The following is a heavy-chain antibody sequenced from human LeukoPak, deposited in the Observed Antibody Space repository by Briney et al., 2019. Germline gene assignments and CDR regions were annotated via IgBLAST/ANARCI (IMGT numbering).Heavy chain of an antibody. Sequence: GRSLRLSCAASGFTFDDYAMHWVRQAPGKGLGWVSGISWNSGSIGYADSVKGRFTISRDNAKNSLYLQMNSLRAEDTALYYCAKAGEGSSWYYFDYWGQGTLVTVSS. V-gene: IGHV3-9*01. D-gene: IGHD6-13*01. CDR2: ISWNSGSI. CDR1: GFTFDDYA. CDR3: AKAGEGSSWYYFDY. J-gene: IGHJ4*02.